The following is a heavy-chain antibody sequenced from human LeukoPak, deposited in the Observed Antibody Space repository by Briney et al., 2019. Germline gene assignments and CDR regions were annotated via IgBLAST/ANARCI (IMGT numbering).Heavy chain of an antibody. CDR2: IYPGDSDT. V-gene: IGHV5-51*01. CDR3: ARLITFGGVPFDP. J-gene: IGHJ5*02. CDR1: GYSFTSNW. D-gene: IGHD3-16*01. Sequence: GESLKISCKGSGYSFTSNWIAWARQMPGKGLEWMGIIYPGDSDTRYSSSFQGQVTISADKSISTAFLQWNSLKASDTATYYCARLITFGGVPFDPWGQGTLVTVSS.